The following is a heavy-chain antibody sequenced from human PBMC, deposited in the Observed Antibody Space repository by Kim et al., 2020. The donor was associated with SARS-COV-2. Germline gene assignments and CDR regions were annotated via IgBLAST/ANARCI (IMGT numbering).Heavy chain of an antibody. J-gene: IGHJ6*02. D-gene: IGHD3-22*01. V-gene: IGHV4-31*03. CDR3: ARGSVGLDSYDSSGYYPPSGMDV. CDR1: GGSISSGGYY. CDR2: IYYSGST. Sequence: SETLSLTCTVSGGSISSGGYYWSWIRQHPGKGLEWIGYIYYSGSTYYNPSLKSRVTISVDTSKNQFSLKLSSVTAADTAVYYCARGSVGLDSYDSSGYYPPSGMDVWGQGTTVTVSS.